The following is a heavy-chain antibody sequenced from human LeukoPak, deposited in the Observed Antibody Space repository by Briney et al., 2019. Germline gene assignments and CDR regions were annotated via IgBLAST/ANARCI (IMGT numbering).Heavy chain of an antibody. CDR1: GFTFSSYE. CDR2: ISSSGSTI. V-gene: IGHV3-48*03. D-gene: IGHD5-24*01. CDR3: AKGWLQYGY. Sequence: GGSLRLSCAASGFTFSSYEMNWVRQAPGKGLEWVSYISSSGSTIYYADSVKGRFTISRDNSKNTLYLQMNSLRAEDTAVYYCAKGWLQYGYWGQGTLVTVSS. J-gene: IGHJ4*02.